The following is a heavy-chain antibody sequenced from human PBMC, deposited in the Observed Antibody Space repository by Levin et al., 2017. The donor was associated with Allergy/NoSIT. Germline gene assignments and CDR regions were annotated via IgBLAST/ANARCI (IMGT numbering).Heavy chain of an antibody. D-gene: IGHD3-22*01. J-gene: IGHJ3*02. CDR3: AKGADSRGSANAFDI. Sequence: PPGGSLRLSCAASGFTFDDYAMHWVRQAPGKGLEWVSGISWNSGSMVYADSVKGRFTISRDSAKNSLYLQMNSLRAEDTALYYCAKGADSRGSANAFDIWGQGTLVTVSS. CDR1: GFTFDDYA. CDR2: ISWNSGSM. V-gene: IGHV3-9*01.